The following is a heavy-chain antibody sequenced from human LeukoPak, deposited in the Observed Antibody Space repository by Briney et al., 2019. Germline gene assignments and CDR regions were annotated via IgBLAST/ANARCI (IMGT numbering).Heavy chain of an antibody. CDR1: GGSVSSGSYY. V-gene: IGHV4-61*01. J-gene: IGHJ3*01. Sequence: PSETLSLTCTVSGGSVSSGSYYWSWIRQPPGKGLEWIGYIYYSGSTNYNPSLKSRVTISADTSKNQFSLKLRSVTAADTAVYCCARVPGGGTAANWGQGTMVTVSS. CDR3: ARVPGGGTAAN. D-gene: IGHD1-7*01. CDR2: IYYSGST.